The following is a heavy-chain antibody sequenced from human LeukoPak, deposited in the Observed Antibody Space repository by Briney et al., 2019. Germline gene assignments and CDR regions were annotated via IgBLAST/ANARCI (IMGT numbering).Heavy chain of an antibody. CDR2: ISAYNGNT. CDR1: GYTFTSYG. V-gene: IGHV1-18*01. CDR3: ARADSSSWYFGNDY. Sequence: GESLKVSCKASGYTFTSYGISWVRQAPGQGLEWMGWISAYNGNTNYAQKLQGRVTMTTDTSTSTAYMELRSLRSDDTAVYYCARADSSSWYFGNDYWGQGTLVTVSS. D-gene: IGHD6-13*01. J-gene: IGHJ4*02.